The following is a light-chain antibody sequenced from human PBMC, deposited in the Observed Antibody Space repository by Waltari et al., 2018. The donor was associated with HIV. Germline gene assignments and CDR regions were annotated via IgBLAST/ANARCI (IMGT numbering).Light chain of an antibody. J-gene: IGLJ3*02. CDR2: RVK. CDR3: TSYTPTATLV. V-gene: IGLV2-14*03. Sequence: QSVLTQPASVSGSPGQSVTISCTGTSSAFGFDNYVSWYQQHPGKVPTNIIYRVKSRPAVVSERFSGSKAGNTASLTISGLQSEDEADYSCTSYTPTATLVFGGGTKLTVL. CDR1: SSAFGFDNY.